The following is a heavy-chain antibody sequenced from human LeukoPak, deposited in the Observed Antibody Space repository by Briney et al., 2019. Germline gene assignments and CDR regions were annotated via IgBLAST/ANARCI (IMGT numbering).Heavy chain of an antibody. D-gene: IGHD3-10*01. CDR3: AKDRGYYGSGSLDY. V-gene: IGHV3-21*04. Sequence: GGSLRLSCAASGFTFDDYGMNWVRQAPGKGLEWVSSITSSSSHIYYADSVKGRFTISRDNAKNSLYLQMNSLRAEDMALYYCAKDRGYYGSGSLDYWGQGTLVTVSS. CDR1: GFTFDDYG. CDR2: ITSSSSHI. J-gene: IGHJ4*02.